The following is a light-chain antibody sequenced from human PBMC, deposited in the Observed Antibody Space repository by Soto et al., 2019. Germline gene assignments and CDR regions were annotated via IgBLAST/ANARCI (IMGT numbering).Light chain of an antibody. Sequence: QSVLTQPRSVSGSPGQSVTISCTGTSSDVGGYNYVSWYQQRPGKAPKLMIYDVNLRPSGVPDRFSGSKSGNTASLTISGLQTEDEADYYCCSYAGSYTYVFATGTKVTVL. CDR2: DVN. J-gene: IGLJ1*01. CDR1: SSDVGGYNY. V-gene: IGLV2-11*01. CDR3: CSYAGSYTYV.